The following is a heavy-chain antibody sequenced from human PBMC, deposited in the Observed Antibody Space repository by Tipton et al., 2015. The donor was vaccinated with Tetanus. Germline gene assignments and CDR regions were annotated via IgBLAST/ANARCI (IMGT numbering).Heavy chain of an antibody. D-gene: IGHD2-2*01. CDR2: VIYDGTS. CDR3: ARGVPYSTTMGSDWFDP. J-gene: IGHJ5*02. Sequence: GLVKPSQTLSLTCTVSGVSVRSYYWSWIRQSPDKGLEWLGDVIYDGTSYYNPSLNSRVKISLDTSMNQVSLTLTSVTAADTALYYCARGVPYSTTMGSDWFDPWGQGILVTVSS. V-gene: IGHV4-34*01. CDR1: GVSVRSYY.